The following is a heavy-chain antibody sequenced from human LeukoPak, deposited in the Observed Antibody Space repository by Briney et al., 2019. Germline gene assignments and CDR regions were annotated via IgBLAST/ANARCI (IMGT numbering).Heavy chain of an antibody. Sequence: GRSLRLSCAASGFTFSSYGMHWVRQAPGKGLEWVAVIWYDGSNKYYADSVKGRFTISRDISKNTLYLQMNSLRAEDTAVYYCARDGREQWLVPKDAFDIWGQGTMVTVSS. J-gene: IGHJ3*02. CDR1: GFTFSSYG. D-gene: IGHD6-19*01. CDR3: ARDGREQWLVPKDAFDI. CDR2: IWYDGSNK. V-gene: IGHV3-33*01.